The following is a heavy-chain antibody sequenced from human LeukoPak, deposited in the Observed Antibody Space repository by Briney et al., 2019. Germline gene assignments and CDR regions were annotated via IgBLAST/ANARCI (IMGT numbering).Heavy chain of an antibody. CDR2: INPSGGST. CDR1: GYSFTSYY. J-gene: IGHJ3*02. CDR3: ARDTEREPAYAFDI. D-gene: IGHD1-14*01. V-gene: IGHV1-46*01. Sequence: ASVKVSCKTSGYSFTSYYMHWVRQAPGQGLEWMGIINPSGGSTGYAQKFQGRLSMTRDTSTSTVYMELSSLRSEDTAVYYCARDTEREPAYAFDIWGQGTMVTVSS.